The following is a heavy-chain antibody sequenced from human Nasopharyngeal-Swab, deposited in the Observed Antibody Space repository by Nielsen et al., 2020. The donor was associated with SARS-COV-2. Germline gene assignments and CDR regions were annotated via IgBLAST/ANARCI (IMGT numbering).Heavy chain of an antibody. J-gene: IGHJ4*02. CDR1: GFTFSTYW. Sequence: GESLKISCAASGFTFSTYWMHWVRQPPGKGLLWVSRIDTDGTITDYADSVKGRFTISRDNAKNTLYLQMNSLRAEGTAVYYCARDVGGRDNYWGQGALVTVSS. V-gene: IGHV3-74*01. CDR2: IDTDGTIT. CDR3: ARDVGGRDNY. D-gene: IGHD2-15*01.